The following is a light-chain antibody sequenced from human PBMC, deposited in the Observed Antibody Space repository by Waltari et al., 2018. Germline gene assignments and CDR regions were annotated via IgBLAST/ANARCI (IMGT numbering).Light chain of an antibody. CDR1: SSDVGSHDL. CDR2: DGN. J-gene: IGLJ3*02. CDR3: CSDEGDNTWV. V-gene: IGLV2-23*01. Sequence: QSALTQPASVSASPGQSITISCTGTSSDVGSHDLVSWYQHFPGKAPKLIIYDGNKRPSRVSNRFSGFQSGNTATLTISGLQAEDEADYYCCSDEGDNTWVFGGGTKVTVL.